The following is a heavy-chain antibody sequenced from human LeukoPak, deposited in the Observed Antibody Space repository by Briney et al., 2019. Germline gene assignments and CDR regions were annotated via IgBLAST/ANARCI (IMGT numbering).Heavy chain of an antibody. D-gene: IGHD1-26*01. V-gene: IGHV3-21*05. CDR1: GFTFSSYS. CDR3: ATSGSYFPGFGFPPNN. Sequence: KTGGSLRLSCAASGFTFSSYSMNWVRQAPGKGLEWVSYISSSSYIYYADSVKGRFTISRDNAKNSLYLQMNSLRAEDTAVYYCATSGSYFPGFGFPPNNWGQGTLVTVSS. CDR2: ISSSSYI. J-gene: IGHJ4*02.